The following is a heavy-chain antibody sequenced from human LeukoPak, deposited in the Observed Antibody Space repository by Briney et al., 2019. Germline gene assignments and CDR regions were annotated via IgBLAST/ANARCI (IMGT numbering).Heavy chain of an antibody. Sequence: GGSLRLSCAASGFAFNNALMSWVRQAPGKGLEWVSSSSSSSSYIYYADSVKGRFTISRDNAKNSLYLQMNSLRAEDTAVYYCARDGKYCSGGSCSTAPFDYWGQGTLVTVSS. V-gene: IGHV3-21*01. CDR3: ARDGKYCSGGSCSTAPFDY. CDR1: GFAFNNAL. J-gene: IGHJ4*02. D-gene: IGHD2-15*01. CDR2: SSSSSSYI.